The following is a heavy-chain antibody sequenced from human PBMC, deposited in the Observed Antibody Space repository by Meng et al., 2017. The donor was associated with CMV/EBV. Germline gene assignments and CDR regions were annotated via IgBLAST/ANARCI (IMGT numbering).Heavy chain of an antibody. D-gene: IGHD2-2*01. CDR1: GFTFSSYA. CDR3: ARDPVPVTLHHAFDI. V-gene: IGHV3-23*03. CDR2: IYSGGSST. Sequence: GESLKISCAASGFTFSSYAMSWVRQAPGKGLEWVSVIYSGGSSTYYADSVKGRFTISRDNSKNTLYLQMNSLRAEDTAVYYCARDPVPVTLHHAFDIWGQGTMVTVSS. J-gene: IGHJ3*02.